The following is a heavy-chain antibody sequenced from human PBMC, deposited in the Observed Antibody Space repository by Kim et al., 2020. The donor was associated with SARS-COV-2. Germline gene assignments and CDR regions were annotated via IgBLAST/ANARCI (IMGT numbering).Heavy chain of an antibody. Sequence: SETLSLTCSVSGGSISTRTYSWGWIRQPPGKGLEWIENINYRGTTYYNLSLKSRVAMSVDTSKNQFSLKLNSVTAADTAIYYCAGLSVVASSDDSWGQGTLVTVSS. V-gene: IGHV4-39*01. D-gene: IGHD2-15*01. J-gene: IGHJ4*02. CDR3: AGLSVVASSDDS. CDR2: INYRGTT. CDR1: GGSISTRTYS.